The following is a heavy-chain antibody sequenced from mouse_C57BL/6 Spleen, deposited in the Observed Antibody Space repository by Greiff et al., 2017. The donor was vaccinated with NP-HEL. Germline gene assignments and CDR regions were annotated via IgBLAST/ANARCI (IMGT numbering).Heavy chain of an antibody. CDR2: INPSNGGT. J-gene: IGHJ2*01. Sequence: QVQLQQPGTELVKPGASVKLSCKASGYTFTSYWMHWVKQRPGQGLEWIGNINPSNGGTNYNEKFKSKATLTVDKSSSTAYMQLSSLTSEDSAVYYCARLGITTVVAPSFDYWGQGTTLTVSS. D-gene: IGHD1-1*01. V-gene: IGHV1-53*01. CDR1: GYTFTSYW. CDR3: ARLGITTVVAPSFDY.